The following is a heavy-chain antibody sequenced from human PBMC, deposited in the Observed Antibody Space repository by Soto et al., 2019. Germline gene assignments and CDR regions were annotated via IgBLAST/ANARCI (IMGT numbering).Heavy chain of an antibody. CDR1: GFTFSSYW. D-gene: IGHD3-22*01. Sequence: GGSLRLSCAASGFTFSSYWMHWVRQVPGKGLVWVSRINSEGTGTIYADSVKGRFTISRDNSKNTLYLQMNSLRAEDTAVYYCVRDYDSSGYNSDYWGQGTPVTVSS. CDR3: VRDYDSSGYNSDY. J-gene: IGHJ4*02. V-gene: IGHV3-74*01. CDR2: INSEGTGT.